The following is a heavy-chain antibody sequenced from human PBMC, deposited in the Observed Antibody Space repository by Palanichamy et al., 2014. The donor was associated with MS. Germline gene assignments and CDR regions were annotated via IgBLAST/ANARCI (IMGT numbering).Heavy chain of an antibody. CDR3: AKDAGWYLYYYFDL. Sequence: QLLGSGGGLVQPGGSLRLSCEVSGFTFSSYAMSWVRQAPGKELEWASAISGSGTSTNYADSVRGRFTISRDNSKNTLYLQMDSLGAADSALYFCAKDAGWYLYYYFDLWGRGTQVTVSS. CDR2: ISGSGTST. CDR1: GFTFSSYA. J-gene: IGHJ2*01. D-gene: IGHD2-15*01. V-gene: IGHV3-23*01.